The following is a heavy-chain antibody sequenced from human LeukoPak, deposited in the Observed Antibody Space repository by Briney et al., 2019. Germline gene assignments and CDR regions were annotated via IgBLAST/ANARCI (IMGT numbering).Heavy chain of an antibody. D-gene: IGHD2-15*01. Sequence: PGGSLRLSCEASGFTFSDYNMRWIRQAPGKGLEWVSSISRSGSTKYYADSVKGRFTISRDNAKNSLFLQMNSLRAEDTAVYYCARVLRYCSGGNCYSGGLGYMDVWGKGTTVTISS. J-gene: IGHJ6*03. CDR1: GFTFSDYN. CDR3: ARVLRYCSGGNCYSGGLGYMDV. CDR2: ISRSGSTK. V-gene: IGHV3-11*01.